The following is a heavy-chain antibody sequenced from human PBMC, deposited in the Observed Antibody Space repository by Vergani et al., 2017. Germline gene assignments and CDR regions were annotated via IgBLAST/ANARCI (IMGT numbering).Heavy chain of an antibody. D-gene: IGHD4-17*01. CDR3: AGGADTVTRDRLGAFDI. CDR1: GGTFSSYA. J-gene: IGHJ3*02. V-gene: IGHV1-69*12. Sequence: QVQLVQSGAEVKKPGSSVKVSCKASGGTFSSYAISWVRQAPGQGLEWMGGIIPIFGTANYAQKFQGRVTITADESTSTAYMEMSSLRSEDTAVYYCAGGADTVTRDRLGAFDIWGQGTMVTVSS. CDR2: IIPIFGTA.